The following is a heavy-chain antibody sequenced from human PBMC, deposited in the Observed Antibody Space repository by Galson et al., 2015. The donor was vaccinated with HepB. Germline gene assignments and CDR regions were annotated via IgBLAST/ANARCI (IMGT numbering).Heavy chain of an antibody. CDR3: ASSTNSLGVDDY. V-gene: IGHV3-30-3*01. D-gene: IGHD2-2*01. J-gene: IGHJ4*02. Sequence: LRLSCAASGFTFSSYAMHWVRQAPGKGLEWVAVISYDGSNKYYADSVKGRFTISRDNSKNTLYLQMNSLRAEDTAVYYCASSTNSLGVDDYWGQGTLVTVSS. CDR1: GFTFSSYA. CDR2: ISYDGSNK.